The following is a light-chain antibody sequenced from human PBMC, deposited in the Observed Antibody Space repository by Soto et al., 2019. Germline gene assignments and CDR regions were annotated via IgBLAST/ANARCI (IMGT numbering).Light chain of an antibody. CDR2: DVS. CDR3: CSYAGSYTDV. CDR1: SSDVGGYNY. V-gene: IGLV2-11*01. J-gene: IGLJ1*01. Sequence: SALPQPRSVSGAPGQSVTISCTGTSSDVGGYNYVSWYQQHPGKAPKLMIYDVSKRPSGVPDRFSGSKSGNTASLTISGLQAGDEADYYCCSYAGSYTDVFGTGTKVTVL.